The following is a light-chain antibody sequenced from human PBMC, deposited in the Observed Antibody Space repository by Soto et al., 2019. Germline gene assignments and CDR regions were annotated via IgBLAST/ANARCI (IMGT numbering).Light chain of an antibody. J-gene: IGKJ2*01. V-gene: IGKV1-33*01. CDR1: EDIINH. CDR3: QHYNNQSYT. Sequence: DTQMTQSPPSVPASVGDRVTITCQANEDIINHLNWYQQKPGKAPNLLFYDASKLETVFPSRVIESGFGTHFTVTTSCLQTEDLGSYASQHYNNQSYTSGQGTKL. CDR2: DAS.